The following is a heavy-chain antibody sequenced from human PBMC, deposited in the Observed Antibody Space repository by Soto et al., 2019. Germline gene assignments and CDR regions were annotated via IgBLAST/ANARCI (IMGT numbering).Heavy chain of an antibody. CDR2: VNPDGSTT. Sequence: EVQLVESGGDLVQPGGSLRLSCAASKFSFSGYWMHWVRQAPGKGLMWVSRVNPDGSTTTYADSVKGRFTISSDNDKNTVFLQMTSLRADDTAVYYCAKVASGSYDWFDPWGQGTLVTVSS. J-gene: IGHJ5*02. D-gene: IGHD1-26*01. CDR3: AKVASGSYDWFDP. CDR1: KFSFSGYW. V-gene: IGHV3-74*01.